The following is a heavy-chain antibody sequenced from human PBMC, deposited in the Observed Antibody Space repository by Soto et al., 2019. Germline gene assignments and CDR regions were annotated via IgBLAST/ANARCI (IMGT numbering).Heavy chain of an antibody. Sequence: QVQLVQSGAEVKKPGASVKVSCKASGFTFTTYGFTWVRQAPGQGLEWMGWISAYNGNTNYAQKFQGRVTMTTDTSTSTVYLELRCLTSDDTAVYYCARGGRDGMDVWGQGTTVTLSS. CDR2: ISAYNGNT. J-gene: IGHJ6*02. CDR3: ARGGRDGMDV. CDR1: GFTFTTYG. D-gene: IGHD3-10*01. V-gene: IGHV1-18*01.